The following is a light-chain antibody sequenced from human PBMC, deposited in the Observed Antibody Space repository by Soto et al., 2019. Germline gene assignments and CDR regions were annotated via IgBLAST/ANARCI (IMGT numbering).Light chain of an antibody. J-gene: IGLJ1*01. CDR3: SSYAGSNNYV. Sequence: SALTQPPSASGSPGQSVTISCTGTSSDVGGYNYVSWYQQHPGKAPKLLIYEVNKRPSGVPDRFSGSKSGNTASLTVSGLQAEDEAEYYCSSYAGSNNYVFGTGTKLTVL. CDR2: EVN. V-gene: IGLV2-8*01. CDR1: SSDVGGYNY.